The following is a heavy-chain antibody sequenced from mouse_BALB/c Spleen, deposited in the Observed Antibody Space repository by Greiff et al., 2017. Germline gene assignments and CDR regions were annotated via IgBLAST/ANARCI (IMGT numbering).Heavy chain of an antibody. V-gene: IGHV5-17*02. CDR3: ARHIYDGYYVGFAY. J-gene: IGHJ3*01. Sequence: EVQLQESGGGLVQPGGSRKLSCAASGFTFSSFGMHWVRQAPEKGLEWVAYISSGSSTIYYADTVKGRFTISRDNPKNTLFLQMTSLRSEDTAMYYCARHIYDGYYVGFAYWGQGTLVTVSA. CDR2: ISSGSSTI. CDR1: GFTFSSFG. D-gene: IGHD2-3*01.